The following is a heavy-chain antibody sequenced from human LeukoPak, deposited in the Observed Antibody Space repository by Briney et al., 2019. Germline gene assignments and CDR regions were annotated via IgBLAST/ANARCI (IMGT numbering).Heavy chain of an antibody. CDR2: IKRDASDI. CDR3: ARGRGQQHTSH. V-gene: IGHV3-11*04. CDR1: GFSFGDDY. J-gene: IGHJ4*02. Sequence: GGSLRLSCAASGFSFGDDYMSWIRQAPGKGPEWVAYIKRDASDIYYADSVKGRFTISRDNSKNSLFLHMDSLRVEDSAVYYCARGRGQQHTSHWGQGTLVTVPP. D-gene: IGHD6-13*01.